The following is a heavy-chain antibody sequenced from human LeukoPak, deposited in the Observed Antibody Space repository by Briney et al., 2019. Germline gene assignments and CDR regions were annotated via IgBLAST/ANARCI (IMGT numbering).Heavy chain of an antibody. V-gene: IGHV4-38-2*02. CDR3: ARGRITMVRGVRSAWSDP. D-gene: IGHD3-10*01. CDR2: INHSGST. CDR1: GYSISSGYY. J-gene: IGHJ5*02. Sequence: PSETLSLTCTVSGYSISSGYYWSWIRQPPGKGLEWIGEINHSGSTNYNPSLKSRVTISVDTSKNQFSLKLSSVTAADTAVYYCARGRITMVRGVRSAWSDPWGQGTLVTVSS.